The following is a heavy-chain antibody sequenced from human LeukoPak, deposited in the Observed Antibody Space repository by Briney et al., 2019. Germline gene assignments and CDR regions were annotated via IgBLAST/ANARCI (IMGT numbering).Heavy chain of an antibody. V-gene: IGHV4-39*07. CDR2: IYYSGST. D-gene: IGHD4-11*01. Sequence: SETLSLTCTVSGGSISSSSYYWGWIRQPPGKGLEWIGSIYYSGSTYYNPSLKSRVTISVDTSKNQFSLKLSSVTAADTAVYYCAREQYYFDYWGQGTLVTVSS. CDR1: GGSISSSSYY. J-gene: IGHJ4*02. CDR3: AREQYYFDY.